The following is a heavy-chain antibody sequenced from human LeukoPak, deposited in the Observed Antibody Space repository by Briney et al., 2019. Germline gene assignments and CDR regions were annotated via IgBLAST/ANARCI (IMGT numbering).Heavy chain of an antibody. Sequence: SETLSLTCTVSGGSISSGSYHWSWIRRPAGKGLEWIGRIFTSGSTDYNPSLKSRVTISIDTSKNQFSLKLSSVTAVDTAVYYCARAVSGYAFDIWGQGTMVTVSS. CDR3: ARAVSGYAFDI. CDR1: GGSISSGSYH. J-gene: IGHJ3*02. D-gene: IGHD6-25*01. V-gene: IGHV4-61*02. CDR2: IFTSGST.